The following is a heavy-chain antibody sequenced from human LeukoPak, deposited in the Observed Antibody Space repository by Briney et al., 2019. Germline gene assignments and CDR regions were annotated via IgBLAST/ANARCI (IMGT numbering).Heavy chain of an antibody. Sequence: GGSLRLSCAASGFTFSSYSMNWVRQAPGKGLEWVSSISSSSSYTFYADSVRGRFTISRDNAKNSLYLQMNGLRAEDTAVYYCARDRPSRRPGMVADNWGQGILVTVSS. CDR2: ISSSSSYT. CDR3: ARDRPSRRPGMVADN. V-gene: IGHV3-21*01. D-gene: IGHD5-18*01. J-gene: IGHJ4*02. CDR1: GFTFSSYS.